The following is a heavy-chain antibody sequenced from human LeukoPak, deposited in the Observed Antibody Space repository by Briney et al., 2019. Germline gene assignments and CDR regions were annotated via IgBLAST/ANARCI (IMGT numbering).Heavy chain of an antibody. CDR3: ATVSEY. CDR2: INNDGTAT. Sequence: GGSLRLSCAAPGFTFNYFRMHWVRQVPGKGLVWVSGINNDGTATYYADSVKGRFTISRDNAKNTVYLQMNGLRAEDTTVYYCATVSEYWGQGTLVTVSS. V-gene: IGHV3-74*01. CDR1: GFTFNYFR. J-gene: IGHJ4*02.